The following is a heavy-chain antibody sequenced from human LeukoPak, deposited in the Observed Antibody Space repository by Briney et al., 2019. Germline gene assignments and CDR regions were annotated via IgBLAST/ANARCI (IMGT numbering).Heavy chain of an antibody. CDR3: AKEPLPYYSSSCFDY. CDR1: GFTFSSYG. D-gene: IGHD6-13*01. Sequence: PGGSLRLSCAASGFTFSSYGMHWVRQAPGKGLEWVAFIRYDGSNKYYADSVKGRFTISRDNSKNTLYLQMNSLRAEDTAVYYCAKEPLPYYSSSCFDYWGQGTLVTVSS. J-gene: IGHJ4*02. CDR2: IRYDGSNK. V-gene: IGHV3-30*02.